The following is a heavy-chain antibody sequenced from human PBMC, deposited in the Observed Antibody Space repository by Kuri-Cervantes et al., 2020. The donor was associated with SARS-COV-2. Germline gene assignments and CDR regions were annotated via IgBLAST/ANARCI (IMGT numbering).Heavy chain of an antibody. CDR3: ARTQGVAARRGDHNWFDP. D-gene: IGHD6-6*01. CDR1: GCSIRSSSYY. V-gene: IGHV4-39*01. CDR2: IYYSGST. J-gene: IGHJ5*02. Sequence: ESLKISCTFPGCSIRSSSYYWGWIRQPPGKGLEWIGSIYYSGSTYYNPSLKSRVTISVDTSKNQFSLKLSSVTAADTAVYYCARTQGVAARRGDHNWFDPWGRGTLVTVSS.